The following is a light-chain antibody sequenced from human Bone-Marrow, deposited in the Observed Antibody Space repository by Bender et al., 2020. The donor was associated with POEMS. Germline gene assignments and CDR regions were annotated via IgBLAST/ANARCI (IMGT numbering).Light chain of an antibody. V-gene: IGLV3-1*01. CDR2: QDT. J-gene: IGLJ2*01. CDR3: QACDTYSVI. Sequence: SYEVTQPPSVSVYPGQTASITCSGDDLGDKYVAWYQQKPGQSPVLVIYQDTKRPSGIPERFSGSNSGNTATLTISGTQAMDEADYYCQACDTYSVIFGGGTKLTVL. CDR1: DLGDKY.